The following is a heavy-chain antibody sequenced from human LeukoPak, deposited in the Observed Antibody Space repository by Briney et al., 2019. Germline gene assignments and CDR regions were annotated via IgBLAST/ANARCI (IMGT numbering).Heavy chain of an antibody. V-gene: IGHV1-8*03. CDR3: ARGRSTGYPYYFEY. Sequence: ASVKVSCKASGYTFTSYDINWVRQATGQGLEWMGWMNPNSGSTGYAQRFQGRVTITRNTSISTAYMELSGLRSEDTAVYYCARGRSTGYPYYFEYWGQGTLVTVSS. D-gene: IGHD5-12*01. CDR2: MNPNSGST. J-gene: IGHJ4*02. CDR1: GYTFTSYD.